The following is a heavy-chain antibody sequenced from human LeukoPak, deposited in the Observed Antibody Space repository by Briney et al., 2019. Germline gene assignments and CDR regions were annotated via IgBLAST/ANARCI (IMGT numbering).Heavy chain of an antibody. CDR1: GGSISSGGYY. D-gene: IGHD2-2*02. CDR2: IYYSGST. V-gene: IGHV4-31*03. J-gene: IGHJ4*02. Sequence: PSETLSLTCTVSGGSISSGGYYWSWIRQHPGKGLEWIGYIYYSGSTYCNPSLKSRVTISVDTSKNQFSLKLSSVTAADTAVYYCARVDGCSSTSCYMGFDYWGQGTLVTVSS. CDR3: ARVDGCSSTSCYMGFDY.